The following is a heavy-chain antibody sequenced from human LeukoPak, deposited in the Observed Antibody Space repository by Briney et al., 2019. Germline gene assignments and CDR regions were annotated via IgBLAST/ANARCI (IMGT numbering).Heavy chain of an antibody. V-gene: IGHV3-30*18. CDR3: AKEGGYDFWSGYYTGRGGRGPDY. J-gene: IGHJ4*02. Sequence: GGSLRLSCAASGFTFSSYAMSWVRQAPGKGLEWVAVISYDGSNKYYADSVKGRFTISRDNSKNTLYLQMNSLRAEDTAVYYCAKEGGYDFWSGYYTGRGGRGPDYWGQGTLVTVSS. CDR2: ISYDGSNK. D-gene: IGHD3-3*01. CDR1: GFTFSSYA.